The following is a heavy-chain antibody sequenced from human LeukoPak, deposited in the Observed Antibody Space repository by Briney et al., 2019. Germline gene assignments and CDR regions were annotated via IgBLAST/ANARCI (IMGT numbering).Heavy chain of an antibody. V-gene: IGHV4-59*01. D-gene: IGHD2-8*01. J-gene: IGHJ6*02. CDR1: GGSISGYY. CDR2: TYYSGST. Sequence: SETLSLTCTVSGGSISGYYWSWIRQPPGKGLEWIGYTYYSGSTYYNPSLKSRVTISVDTSKNQFSLKLNSVTAADTAVYYCARDEMGDVWGQRSKAADSS. CDR3: ARDEMGDV.